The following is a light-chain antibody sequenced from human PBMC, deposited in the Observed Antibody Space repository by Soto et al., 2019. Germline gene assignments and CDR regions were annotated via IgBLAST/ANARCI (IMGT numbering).Light chain of an antibody. CDR1: QSISSW. CDR3: QQYERYPMT. CDR2: KAS. V-gene: IGKV1-5*03. Sequence: DSQMTQYPSTLSASVGDRVTITCRASQSISSWLAWYQQKPGKAPKLLISKASTLQGGVPPRFSGSGYGTEFTLTISSLQPDDFATYYCQQYERYPMTFGGGTKVEIK. J-gene: IGKJ4*01.